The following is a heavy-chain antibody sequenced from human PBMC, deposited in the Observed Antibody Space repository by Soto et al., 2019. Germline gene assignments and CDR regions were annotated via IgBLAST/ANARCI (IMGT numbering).Heavy chain of an antibody. V-gene: IGHV3-30*18. CDR1: GFTFSSYG. CDR3: AKLLWFGELLIYYGMDV. D-gene: IGHD3-10*01. J-gene: IGHJ6*02. Sequence: QVQLVESGGGVVQPGRSLRLSCAASGFTFSSYGMHWVRQAPGKGLEWVAVISYDGSNKYYADSVKGRFTISRDNSKNXXYLQMNSLRAEDTAVYYCAKLLWFGELLIYYGMDVWGQGTTVTVSS. CDR2: ISYDGSNK.